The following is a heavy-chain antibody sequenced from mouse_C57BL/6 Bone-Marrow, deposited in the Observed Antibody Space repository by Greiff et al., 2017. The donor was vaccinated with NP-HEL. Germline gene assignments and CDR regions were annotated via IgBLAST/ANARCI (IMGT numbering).Heavy chain of an antibody. CDR2: TFYSGIT. CDR1: GFSINSDCY. J-gene: IGHJ1*03. V-gene: IGHV3-3*01. Sequence: EVQLVESGPSLVRPSQTLSLTCTVTGFSINSDCYWIWIRQFPGNKLEYIGYTFYSGITYYNPSLESRTYITRDTSNNQFSLKLSSVTTEDTATYYCAREGALGYFDVWGTGTTVTVSS. CDR3: AREGALGYFDV. D-gene: IGHD1-2*01.